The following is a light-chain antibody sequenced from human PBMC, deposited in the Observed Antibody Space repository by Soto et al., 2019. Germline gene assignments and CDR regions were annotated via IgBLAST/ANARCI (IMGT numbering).Light chain of an antibody. Sequence: EIVMTQSPATLSVSPGERATLSCRASQSVSSNLARYQQKPGQAPRLLIYGASTRATGIPARFSGSGSGTEFNLTISSLQSEDFAVYYCQQYNNWPPWTCGQGTKVEIK. V-gene: IGKV3-15*01. CDR1: QSVSSN. CDR3: QQYNNWPPWT. CDR2: GAS. J-gene: IGKJ1*01.